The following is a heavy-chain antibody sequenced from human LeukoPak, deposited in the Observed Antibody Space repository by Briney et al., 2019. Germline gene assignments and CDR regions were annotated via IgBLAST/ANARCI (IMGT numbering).Heavy chain of an antibody. Sequence: PGGSLRLSCTASGFTFGDYAMSWVRQAPGKGLEWVSVIYAGGTTNYADSVKGRFTISSDNSKNTVYLQMNSLRAEDTAMYYCARSFSYGYWYLDLWGRATLVTVSS. CDR3: ARSFSYGYWYLDL. CDR1: GFTFGDYA. CDR2: IYAGGTT. D-gene: IGHD5-18*01. V-gene: IGHV3-66*01. J-gene: IGHJ2*01.